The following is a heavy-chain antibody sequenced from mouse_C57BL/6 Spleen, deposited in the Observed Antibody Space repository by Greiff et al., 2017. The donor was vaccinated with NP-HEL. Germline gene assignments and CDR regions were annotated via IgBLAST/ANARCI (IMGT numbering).Heavy chain of an antibody. Sequence: EVQLQESGPGLVKPSQSLSLTCSVTGYSITSGYYWNWIRQFPGNKLEWMGYISYDGSNNYNPSLKNRISITRDTSKNQFFLKLNSVTTEDTATYYCARDGDWDVYYFDYWGQGTTLTVSS. D-gene: IGHD4-1*01. V-gene: IGHV3-6*01. J-gene: IGHJ2*01. CDR2: ISYDGSN. CDR1: GYSITSGYY. CDR3: ARDGDWDVYYFDY.